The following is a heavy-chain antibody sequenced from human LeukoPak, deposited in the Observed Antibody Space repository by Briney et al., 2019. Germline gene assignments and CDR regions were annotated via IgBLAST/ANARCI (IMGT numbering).Heavy chain of an antibody. J-gene: IGHJ4*02. CDR2: ISGSGGST. CDR1: GFTFSSYA. Sequence: GGSLRLSCAASGFTFSSYAMSWVRQAPGKGLEWVSDISGSGGSTYYADSVKGRFTISRDNSKNTLYLQMNSLRAEDTAVYYSAKSHGSYFDPYYFDYWGQGTLVTVSS. CDR3: AKSHGSYFDPYYFDY. V-gene: IGHV3-23*01. D-gene: IGHD1-26*01.